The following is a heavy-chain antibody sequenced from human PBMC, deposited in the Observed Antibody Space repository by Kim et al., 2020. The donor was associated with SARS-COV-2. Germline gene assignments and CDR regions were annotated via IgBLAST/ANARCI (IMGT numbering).Heavy chain of an antibody. CDR2: INAGNGNT. CDR1: GYTFTSYA. V-gene: IGHV1-3*01. CDR3: AREVGGYDLTKYFQH. D-gene: IGHD5-12*01. Sequence: ASVKVSCKASGYTFTSYAMHWVRQAPGQRLEWMGWINAGNGNTKYSQKFQGRVTITRDTSASTAYMELSSLRSEDTAVYYCAREVGGYDLTKYFQHWGQGTLVTVSS. J-gene: IGHJ1*01.